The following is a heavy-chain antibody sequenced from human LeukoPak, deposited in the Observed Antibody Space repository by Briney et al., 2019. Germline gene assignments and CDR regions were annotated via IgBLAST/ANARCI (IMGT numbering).Heavy chain of an antibody. CDR2: ISHDGSNK. V-gene: IGHV3-30*03. J-gene: IGHJ6*02. Sequence: GGSLRLSCAASGFTFSSYGMHWVRQAPGKGLEWVAVISHDGSNKYYADSVKGRFTISRDNSKNTLYLQMNSLRAEDTAVYYCARDRYYYDSSGYLYGMDVWGQGTTVTVSS. CDR3: ARDRYYYDSSGYLYGMDV. D-gene: IGHD3-22*01. CDR1: GFTFSSYG.